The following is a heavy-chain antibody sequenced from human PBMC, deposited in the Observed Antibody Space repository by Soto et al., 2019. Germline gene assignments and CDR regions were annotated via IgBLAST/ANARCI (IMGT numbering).Heavy chain of an antibody. Sequence: EVQLVESGGGLVKPGGSLRLSCAASGFTFSNAWMSWVRQAPGKGLEWVGRIKSKTDGGTTDYAAPVKGRFTISRDDSKTPLNLKITGLKPEDTAVYYCPEESPAHDSGGQEPWSPSPQ. V-gene: IGHV3-15*01. J-gene: IGHJ5*01. CDR2: IKSKTDGGTT. D-gene: IGHD2-2*01. CDR3: PEESPAHDS. CDR1: GFTFSNAW.